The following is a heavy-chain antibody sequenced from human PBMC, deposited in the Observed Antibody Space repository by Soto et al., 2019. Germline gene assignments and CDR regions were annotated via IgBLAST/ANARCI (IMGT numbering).Heavy chain of an antibody. CDR1: GYSISSGYY. J-gene: IGHJ3*02. CDR3: ARASSRGSSGRYDAFDI. Sequence: SETLSLTCAVSGYSISSGYYWGWSRQPPGEGLEWFVSIYHSSRTYYNPSLKSRVTITVDTSKNQHSLKQSTVTAADTAVYYCARASSRGSSGRYDAFDIWGQGTTVTVSS. V-gene: IGHV4-38-2*01. D-gene: IGHD3-22*01. CDR2: IYHSSRT.